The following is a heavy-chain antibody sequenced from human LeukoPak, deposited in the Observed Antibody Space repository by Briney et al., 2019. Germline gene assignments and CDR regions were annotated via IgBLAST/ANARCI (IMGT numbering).Heavy chain of an antibody. CDR2: IYYSGST. Sequence: SETLSLTCTVSGGSISSGGYYWSWIRQHPGKGLEWIGYIYYSGSTYYNPSLKSRVTISVDTSKNQFSLKLSSVTAADTAMYYCARGPGYYYDSSGYDYWGQGTLVTVSS. CDR1: GGSISSGGYY. J-gene: IGHJ4*02. CDR3: ARGPGYYYDSSGYDY. V-gene: IGHV4-31*03. D-gene: IGHD3-22*01.